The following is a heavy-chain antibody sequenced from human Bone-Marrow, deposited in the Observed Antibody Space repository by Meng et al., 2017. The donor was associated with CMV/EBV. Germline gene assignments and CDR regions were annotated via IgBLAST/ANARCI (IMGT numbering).Heavy chain of an antibody. CDR3: ANLGYCSGGSCYHGLY. CDR2: ISNDGSNK. Sequence: VTFSSNAMHWVRQAPGKGLEWVAVISNDGSNKYYADSVKGRFTISRDNSKNTLYLQMNSLRAEDTAVYYCANLGYCSGGSCYHGLYWGQGTLVTVSS. CDR1: VTFSSNA. V-gene: IGHV3-30-3*02. J-gene: IGHJ4*02. D-gene: IGHD2-15*01.